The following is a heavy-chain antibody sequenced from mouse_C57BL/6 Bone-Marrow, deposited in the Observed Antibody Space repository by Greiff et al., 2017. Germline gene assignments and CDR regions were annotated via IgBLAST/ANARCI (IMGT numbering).Heavy chain of an antibody. D-gene: IGHD1-1*01. CDR3: ARYIHYYYGSSYDLFAY. CDR1: GFNIKDYY. J-gene: IGHJ3*01. CDR2: IDPEDGDT. V-gene: IGHV14-2*01. Sequence: SGAELVKPGASVKLSCTASGFNIKDYYMHWVKQRTEQGLEWIGRIDPEDGDTKYAPKFQGKATITADTSSNTAYLQLSSLTSEDTAVYYCARYIHYYYGSSYDLFAYWGQGTLVTVSA.